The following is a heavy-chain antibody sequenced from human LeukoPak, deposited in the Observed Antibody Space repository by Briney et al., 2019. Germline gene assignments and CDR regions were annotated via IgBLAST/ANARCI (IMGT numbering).Heavy chain of an antibody. CDR1: GYTFTGYY. CDR3: ARGLWDDRPKYNWFDP. Sequence: GASVKVSCKASGYTFTGYYMHWVQQAPGQGLEWMGWINPNSGGTNYAQKFQGGVTMTRDTSISTAYMELRSLRSDDTAVYYCARGLWDDRPKYNWFDPWGQGTLVTVSS. D-gene: IGHD3-16*01. CDR2: INPNSGGT. J-gene: IGHJ5*02. V-gene: IGHV1-2*02.